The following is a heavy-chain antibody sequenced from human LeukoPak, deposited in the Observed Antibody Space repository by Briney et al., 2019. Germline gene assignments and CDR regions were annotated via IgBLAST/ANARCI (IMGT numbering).Heavy chain of an antibody. CDR3: ARDRALDSGSLGFDP. J-gene: IGHJ5*02. CDR2: INPNSGGT. V-gene: IGHV1-2*06. Sequence: ASVKVSCKASGYTFTGYYMHWVRQAPGQGLEWMGRINPNSGGTNYAQKFQGRVTMTRDTSISTAYMELSRLISDDTAVYYCARDRALDSGSLGFDPWGQGTLVTVSS. CDR1: GYTFTGYY. D-gene: IGHD1-26*01.